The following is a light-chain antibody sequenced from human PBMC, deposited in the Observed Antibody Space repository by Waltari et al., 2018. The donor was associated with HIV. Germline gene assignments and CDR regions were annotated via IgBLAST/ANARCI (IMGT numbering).Light chain of an antibody. CDR2: DTS. J-gene: IGKJ5*01. CDR1: QRVSSY. V-gene: IGKV3-11*01. CDR3: QQRSNWSIT. Sequence: EIVLIQSPATLSLSPGERATLSCRASQRVSSYLAWYDQKPCQSPRLLIDDTSSRAAGIPARFSGSWSATDFTLTITSLEPEDSAVYYCQQRSNWSITFGQGTRLEIK.